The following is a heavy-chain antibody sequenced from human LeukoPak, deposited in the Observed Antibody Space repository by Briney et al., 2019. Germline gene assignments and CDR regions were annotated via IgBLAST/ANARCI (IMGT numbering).Heavy chain of an antibody. CDR3: ARDGRFWSGYDYYYYMDV. D-gene: IGHD3-3*01. CDR2: IYYSGST. CDR1: GGSISSYY. J-gene: IGHJ6*03. V-gene: IGHV4-59*01. Sequence: SETLSLTCTVSGGSISSYYWSWIRQPPGKGLEWIGYIYYSGSTNYNPSLKSRVTISVDTSKNQFSLKLSSVSAADTAVYYCARDGRFWSGYDYYYYMDVWGKGTTVTVSS.